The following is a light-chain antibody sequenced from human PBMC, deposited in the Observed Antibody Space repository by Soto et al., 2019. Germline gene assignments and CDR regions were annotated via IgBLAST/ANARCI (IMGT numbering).Light chain of an antibody. CDR1: QSVLYSSNNQNY. CDR3: QEYYSTPYT. CDR2: WAS. Sequence: DIVMTQSPDSLAVSLGERAPIYCKSSQSVLYSSNNQNYLAWYQQKPGQPPKLLIYWASTRESGVPDRFSGSGSGTDFNLTISSLQAEDVAVYYCQEYYSTPYTFGQGTKLEIK. J-gene: IGKJ2*01. V-gene: IGKV4-1*01.